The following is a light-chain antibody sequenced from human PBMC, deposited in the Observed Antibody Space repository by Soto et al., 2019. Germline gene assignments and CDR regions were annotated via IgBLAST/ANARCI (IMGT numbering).Light chain of an antibody. V-gene: IGLV2-11*01. CDR3: CSYAGSPRYV. J-gene: IGLJ1*01. CDR2: DVS. CDR1: SSDVGGYNY. Sequence: QSALTQPRSVSGSPGQSVTISCTGTSSDVGGYNYVSWYQQHPGKAPKVMIYDVSERPSGVPDRFSGSKSGNTASLTISGLQAEDEADYYCCSYAGSPRYVFGTGPSSPS.